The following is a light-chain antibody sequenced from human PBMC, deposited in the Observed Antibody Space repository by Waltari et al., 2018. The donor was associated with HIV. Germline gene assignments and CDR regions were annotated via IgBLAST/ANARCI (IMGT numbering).Light chain of an antibody. CDR2: DVS. J-gene: IGLJ2*01. V-gene: IGLV2-18*02. CDR1: SSDVGNYNE. CDR3: SSFPTSITVV. Sequence: QSALTQPPSVSGSLGQSVTIPCTGTSSDVGNYNEVSWYQQSPGTAPKLMIYDVSNRPARFPNRFAGSKSGNTASLTFSGLQAEDEADYYCSSFPTSITVVFGGGTKLTVL.